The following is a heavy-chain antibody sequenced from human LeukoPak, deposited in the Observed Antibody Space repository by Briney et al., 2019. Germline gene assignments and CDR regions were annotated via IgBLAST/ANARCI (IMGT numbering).Heavy chain of an antibody. Sequence: QPGGSLRLSCAASGFTFKNSWMSWVRQAPGKGLEWVANINQDGDEKYYVDSVKGRLTISRDDAQTSVYLQLSSLRPEDTAVYYCAKNKGWGLPAELDSWGQGALVIVSS. CDR2: INQDGDEK. CDR1: GFTFKNSW. D-gene: IGHD2-15*01. J-gene: IGHJ4*02. V-gene: IGHV3-7*01. CDR3: AKNKGWGLPAELDS.